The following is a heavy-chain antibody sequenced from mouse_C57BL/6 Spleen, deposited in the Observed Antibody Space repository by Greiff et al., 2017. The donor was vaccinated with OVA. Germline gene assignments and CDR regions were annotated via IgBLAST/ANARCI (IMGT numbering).Heavy chain of an antibody. CDR1: GYTFTSYW. CDR2: IHPNSGST. V-gene: IGHV1-64*01. D-gene: IGHD3-3*01. J-gene: IGHJ4*01. Sequence: VQLQQPGAELVKPGASVKLSCKASGYTFTSYWMHWVKQRPGQGLEWIGMIHPNSGSTNNNEKFKSKATLTVDKSSSTAYMQLSSLTSEDSAVYYCASGMRGQGAMDYWGQGTSVTVSS. CDR3: ASGMRGQGAMDY.